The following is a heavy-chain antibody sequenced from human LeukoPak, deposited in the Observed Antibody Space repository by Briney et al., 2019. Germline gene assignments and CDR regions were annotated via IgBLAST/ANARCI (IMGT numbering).Heavy chain of an antibody. CDR2: IRYDGSNK. CDR3: ATGAVAGPGYFQH. Sequence: GGSLRLSCAASGFSFSNYGMHWVRQAPGKGLEWVAFIRYDGSNKYYADSVKGRFTISRDNAKNSLYLQMNSLRAEDTAVYYCATGAVAGPGYFQHWGQGTLVTVSS. D-gene: IGHD6-19*01. J-gene: IGHJ1*01. CDR1: GFSFSNYG. V-gene: IGHV3-30*02.